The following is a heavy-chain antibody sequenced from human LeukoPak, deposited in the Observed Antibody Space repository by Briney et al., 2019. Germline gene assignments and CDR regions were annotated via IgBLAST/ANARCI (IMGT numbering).Heavy chain of an antibody. CDR1: GFTFSNAW. V-gene: IGHV3-15*01. J-gene: IGHJ3*02. CDR3: TTEETAAAGYDAFDI. Sequence: PGGSLRLSCAASGFTFSNAWMSWVRQAPGKGLEWVGRIKSKTDGGTTDYAAPVKGRFTISRDDSKNTLYLQMNSLKTEDTAVYYCTTEETAAAGYDAFDIWGQGTMVTVSS. CDR2: IKSKTDGGTT. D-gene: IGHD6-13*01.